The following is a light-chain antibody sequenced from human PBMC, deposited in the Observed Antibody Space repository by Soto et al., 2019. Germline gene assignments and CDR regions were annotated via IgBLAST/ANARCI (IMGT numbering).Light chain of an antibody. CDR2: GTS. Sequence: EIVLTQSPGTLSLSPGERATLSCRASQSVSSSYLAWYQQKPGQAPRLLIYGTSSRATGIPDRFSGSGSGADFTLTISRLEPEDVAVYYCQHYGSSLWPFGQGTKVEIK. CDR3: QHYGSSLWP. CDR1: QSVSSSY. J-gene: IGKJ1*01. V-gene: IGKV3-20*01.